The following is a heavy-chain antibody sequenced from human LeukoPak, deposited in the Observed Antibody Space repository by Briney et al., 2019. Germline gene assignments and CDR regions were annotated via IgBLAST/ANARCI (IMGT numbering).Heavy chain of an antibody. Sequence: GGSLRFSCAVSGYIFDDYVMHWVRQVPGKGLEWVSRISWDGGNIYYADSVKGRFTISRDNSKNSLYLQMNSLKTEDTALYYCAKDTADYCTLGTCSGGFDSWGQGTLVTVSS. CDR1: GYIFDDYV. J-gene: IGHJ4*02. D-gene: IGHD2-8*01. CDR3: AKDTADYCTLGTCSGGFDS. V-gene: IGHV3-43D*03. CDR2: ISWDGGNI.